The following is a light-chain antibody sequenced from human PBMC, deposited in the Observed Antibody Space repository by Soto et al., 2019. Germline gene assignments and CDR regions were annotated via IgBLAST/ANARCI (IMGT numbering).Light chain of an antibody. Sequence: DIQMTQSPSTLSAIVGDRVTITCRASESISTYLAWYQQKPGKAPKLLIYKASNLERGVPSRFSGSGSGTEFTLTSSSLQPDDFATYYCQQYDSYSWTFGQGTKVDIK. J-gene: IGKJ1*01. V-gene: IGKV1-5*03. CDR2: KAS. CDR1: ESISTY. CDR3: QQYDSYSWT.